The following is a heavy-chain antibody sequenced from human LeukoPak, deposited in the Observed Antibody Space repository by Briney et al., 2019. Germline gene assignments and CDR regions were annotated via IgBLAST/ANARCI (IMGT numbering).Heavy chain of an antibody. CDR2: ISSSSSYI. CDR1: GFTFSSYS. CDR3: ARDHTTIFGVVDY. V-gene: IGHV3-21*01. J-gene: IGHJ4*02. Sequence: GSLRLSCAASGFTFSSYSMNWVRQAPGKGLEWVSSISSSSSYIYYADSVKGRFTISRDSAKNSLYLQMNSLRAEDTAVYYCARDHTTIFGVVDYWGQGTLVTVSS. D-gene: IGHD3-3*01.